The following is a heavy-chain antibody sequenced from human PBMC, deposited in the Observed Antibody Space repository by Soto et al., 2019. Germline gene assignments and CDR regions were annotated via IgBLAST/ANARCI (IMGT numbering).Heavy chain of an antibody. V-gene: IGHV1-2*02. Sequence: ASVKVSCKASGYTFTGYYMHWVRRAPGQGLEWMGWINPNSGGTNYAQKFQGRVTMTRDTSISTAYMELRRLRSDDTAVYYCARDILDTEPGYYYYGMDVWGQGTTVTVSS. D-gene: IGHD5-18*01. CDR2: INPNSGGT. CDR3: ARDILDTEPGYYYYGMDV. J-gene: IGHJ6*02. CDR1: GYTFTGYY.